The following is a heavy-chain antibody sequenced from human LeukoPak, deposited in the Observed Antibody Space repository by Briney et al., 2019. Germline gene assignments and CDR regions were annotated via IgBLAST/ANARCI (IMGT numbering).Heavy chain of an antibody. Sequence: GGSLRLSCAASGFTFSDYFLTWIRQAPGKGLECISYISQSGSTIYYADSVKGRFTISRDNAKNSLYLQMNSLRAEDTAVYYCAKDRIGSSYEGFDYWGQGTLVTVSS. CDR2: ISQSGSTI. CDR1: GFTFSDYF. J-gene: IGHJ4*02. V-gene: IGHV3-11*04. CDR3: AKDRIGSSYEGFDY. D-gene: IGHD1-26*01.